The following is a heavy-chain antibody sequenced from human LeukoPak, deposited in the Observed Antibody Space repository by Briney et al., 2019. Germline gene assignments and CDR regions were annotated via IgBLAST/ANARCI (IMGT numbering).Heavy chain of an antibody. Sequence: GGSLRLSCAASGFTFSSYWMHWVRQTPGKGLVWVSRIKSDGSTIYADSVKGRFTISRDNAKNSLYLQMNSLRAEDTAVYYCARDRTASDYWGQGTLVTVSS. CDR2: IKSDGST. CDR1: GFTFSSYW. D-gene: IGHD4-17*01. CDR3: ARDRTASDY. J-gene: IGHJ4*02. V-gene: IGHV3-74*01.